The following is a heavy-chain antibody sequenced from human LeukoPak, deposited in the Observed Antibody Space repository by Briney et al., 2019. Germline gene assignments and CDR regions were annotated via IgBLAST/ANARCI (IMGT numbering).Heavy chain of an antibody. Sequence: GGSLRLSCAASGFTVSSNYMSWVRQAPGKGLEWVSVIYSGGSTYYADSVKGRFTISRDNSKNTLYLQMSSLRAEDTVVYYCARVSWFGELRYYYYMDVWGKGTTVTVSS. J-gene: IGHJ6*03. D-gene: IGHD3-10*01. CDR3: ARVSWFGELRYYYYMDV. CDR1: GFTVSSNY. V-gene: IGHV3-53*01. CDR2: IYSGGST.